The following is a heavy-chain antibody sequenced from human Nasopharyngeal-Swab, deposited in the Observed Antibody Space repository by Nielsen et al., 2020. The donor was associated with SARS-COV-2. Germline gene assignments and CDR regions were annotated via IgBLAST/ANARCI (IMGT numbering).Heavy chain of an antibody. CDR3: ARDRVNTVTTVEPPFWKGYYYYGMDV. V-gene: IGHV1-46*01. D-gene: IGHD4-17*01. Sequence: ASSLVSSKASAYSFTSYYMHCVLHAPGQGLEWMGIINPSGGSTSYAQKFQGRVTMTRDTSTSTVYMELSSLRSEDTAVYYCARDRVNTVTTVEPPFWKGYYYYGMDVWGQGTTVTVSS. CDR1: AYSFTSYY. J-gene: IGHJ6*02. CDR2: INPSGGST.